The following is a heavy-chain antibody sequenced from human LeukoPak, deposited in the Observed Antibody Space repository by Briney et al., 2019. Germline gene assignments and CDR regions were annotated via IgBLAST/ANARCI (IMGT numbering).Heavy chain of an antibody. CDR1: GYTFTSYG. CDR2: ISAYNGNT. Sequence: ASVKVSCKASGYTFTSYGISWVRQAPGQGLEWMGWISAYNGNTNYAQTLQGRVTMTTDTSTSTAYMERRSLRSDDTAVYYCARVLWATPQEYCSSTSCRTKYYYYYYMDVWGKGTTVTVSS. CDR3: ARVLWATPQEYCSSTSCRTKYYYYYYMDV. D-gene: IGHD2-2*01. J-gene: IGHJ6*03. V-gene: IGHV1-18*01.